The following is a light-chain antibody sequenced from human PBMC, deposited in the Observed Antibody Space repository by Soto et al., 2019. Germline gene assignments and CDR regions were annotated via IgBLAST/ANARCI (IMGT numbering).Light chain of an antibody. J-gene: IGKJ4*01. V-gene: IGKV3-15*01. CDR3: QHYNNWPLT. CDR2: GAS. Sequence: EIVMTQSPATLSVSPVERATLSCRASQSVSSNLAWYQQKPGQPPRLLIYGASTRATGIPARFSGSGSGTEFTLTISSLQSEDFAVYYCQHYNNWPLTFGGGTKVDIK. CDR1: QSVSSN.